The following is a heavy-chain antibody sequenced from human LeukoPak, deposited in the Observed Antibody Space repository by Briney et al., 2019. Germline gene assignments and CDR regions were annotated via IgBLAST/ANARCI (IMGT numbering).Heavy chain of an antibody. CDR2: ISGSGDST. V-gene: IGHV3-23*01. CDR3: ARGSYIPFDY. D-gene: IGHD3-16*01. J-gene: IGHJ4*02. Sequence: GGSLRLSCAASGFTFSTYAMSWVRQAPGKGLEWVSGISGSGDSTNYADSVKGRFTISRDNSKNTQYLQMNSLRAEDTAVYYCARGSYIPFDYWGQGTLVTVSS. CDR1: GFTFSTYA.